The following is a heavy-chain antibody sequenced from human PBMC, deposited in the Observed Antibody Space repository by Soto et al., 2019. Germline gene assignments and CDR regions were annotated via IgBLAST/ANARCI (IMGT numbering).Heavy chain of an antibody. CDR2: ISSSSSTI. CDR1: GFTFSSYS. D-gene: IGHD2-21*01. J-gene: IGHJ6*03. V-gene: IGHV3-48*01. Sequence: PGGSLRLSCAASGFTFSSYSMNWVRQAPGKGLEWVSYISSSSSTIYYADSVKGRFTISRDNAKNSLYLQMNSLRAEDTAVYYCAREGRTSTSFIAIYYYYMDVWGKGTTVTVSS. CDR3: AREGRTSTSFIAIYYYYMDV.